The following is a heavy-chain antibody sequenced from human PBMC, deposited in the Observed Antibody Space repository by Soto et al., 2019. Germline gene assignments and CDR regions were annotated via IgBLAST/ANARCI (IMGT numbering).Heavy chain of an antibody. J-gene: IGHJ5*02. CDR1: GGSFSGYY. Sequence: SETLSLTCAVYGGSFSGYYWSWIRQPPGKGLEWIGEINHSGSTNYNPSLKSRVTISVDTSKNQFSLKLSSVTAADTAVYYCARGHPSEQVVPAAIRTRHRVNWFDPWGQGTLVTVSS. V-gene: IGHV4-34*01. CDR3: ARGHPSEQVVPAAIRTRHRVNWFDP. CDR2: INHSGST. D-gene: IGHD2-2*01.